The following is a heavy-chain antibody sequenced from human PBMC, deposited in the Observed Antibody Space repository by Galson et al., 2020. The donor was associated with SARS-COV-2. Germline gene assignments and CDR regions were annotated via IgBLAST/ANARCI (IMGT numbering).Heavy chain of an antibody. CDR1: GGPISRNNYY. D-gene: IGHD2-21*02. V-gene: IGHV4-30-4*01. J-gene: IGHJ5*02. Sequence: SQTLSLTCSVSGGPISRNNYYWSWIRQPPGKGLEWIGYIYYSGSTYYNPSLKSRVTMSIDTSENQFSLKLRSMTAADTAVYYCAPYLGGNSGFFDPWGQGTLVTVSS. CDR2: IYYSGST. CDR3: APYLGGNSGFFDP.